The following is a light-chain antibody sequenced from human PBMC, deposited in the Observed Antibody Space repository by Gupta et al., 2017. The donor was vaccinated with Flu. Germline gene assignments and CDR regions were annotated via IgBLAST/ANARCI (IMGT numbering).Light chain of an antibody. V-gene: IGKV1-39*01. Sequence: DIQVTQSPSSLSASVGDRITITCLTSQKITNYLNWSAQKPGKAPNLLIYAASTLQTGVPSRFSGTGSGTHFNFTISSLHPEDYGTYYCQQTYSTPRAFGQGTKVEVK. CDR1: QKITNY. CDR3: QQTYSTPRA. J-gene: IGKJ1*01. CDR2: AAS.